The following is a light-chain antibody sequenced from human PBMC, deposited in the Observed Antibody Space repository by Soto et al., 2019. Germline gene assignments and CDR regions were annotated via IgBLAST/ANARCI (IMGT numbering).Light chain of an antibody. CDR1: QSISSW. CDR3: QQYHRSSIT. V-gene: IGKV1-5*01. Sequence: DIQMTQSPSTLSASVGDRVTITCRASQSISSWLAWYQQKPGKAPKLLIYDASTLERGVPSRFSGTGYGTEFTLTISSLQPDDFATYYCQQYHRSSITFGQGTRLEIK. CDR2: DAS. J-gene: IGKJ5*01.